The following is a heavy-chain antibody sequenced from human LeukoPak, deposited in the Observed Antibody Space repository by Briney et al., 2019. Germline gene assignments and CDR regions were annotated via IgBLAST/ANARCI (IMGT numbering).Heavy chain of an antibody. Sequence: PGGSLRLSCAASGFTFSSYWMHWVRQAPGKGLVWVSRIKSDGSITTYADSVKGRFTISRDNAKNTLYLQMNSLRAEDTAVYYCARDPFYGDADLDSWGQGTLVTVSS. J-gene: IGHJ4*02. CDR1: GFTFSSYW. CDR3: ARDPFYGDADLDS. CDR2: IKSDGSIT. D-gene: IGHD4-17*01. V-gene: IGHV3-74*01.